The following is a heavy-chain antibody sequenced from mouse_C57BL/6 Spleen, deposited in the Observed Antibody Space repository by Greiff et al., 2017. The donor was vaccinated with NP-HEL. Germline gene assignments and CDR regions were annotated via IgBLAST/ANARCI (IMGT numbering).Heavy chain of an antibody. Sequence: VQLQQSGAELVKPGASVKLSCKASGYTFTSYWMHWVKQRPGQGLEWIGMIHPNSGSTNYNEKFKSKATLTVDKSSSTAYMQLSSLTSEDSAVYCCARDDYDGFAYWGQGTLVTVSA. CDR3: ARDDYDGFAY. CDR2: IHPNSGST. J-gene: IGHJ3*01. V-gene: IGHV1-64*01. CDR1: GYTFTSYW. D-gene: IGHD2-4*01.